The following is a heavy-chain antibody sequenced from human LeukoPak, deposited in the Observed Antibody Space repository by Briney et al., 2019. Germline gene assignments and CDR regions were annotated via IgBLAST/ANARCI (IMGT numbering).Heavy chain of an antibody. D-gene: IGHD1-1*01. Sequence: QPGGSLRLSCAASGFTLISYWMHWVRQVPWKGLVWVSRINRDGSVTTYADSVKGRFTISRDNAKNTLYLQMNSLRAEDTAVYYCTRDTTGPNDYWGQGTLVTVSS. CDR1: GFTLISYW. J-gene: IGHJ4*02. V-gene: IGHV3-74*01. CDR2: INRDGSVT. CDR3: TRDTTGPNDY.